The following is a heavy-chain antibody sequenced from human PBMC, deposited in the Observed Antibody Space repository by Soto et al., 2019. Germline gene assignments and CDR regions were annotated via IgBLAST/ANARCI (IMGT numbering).Heavy chain of an antibody. D-gene: IGHD2-2*01. Sequence: GGSLRLSCAASGFTVSSNYMSWVRQAPGKGLEWVSVIYCGGSTYYAHSVKSRITISRHNSKNTLYLQMNSLRAEDTAVYYCARGPGGRTGSQRSSGYMDLWGQGTTVTVSS. J-gene: IGHJ6*03. CDR3: ARGPGGRTGSQRSSGYMDL. CDR1: GFTVSSNY. V-gene: IGHV3-53*04. CDR2: IYCGGST.